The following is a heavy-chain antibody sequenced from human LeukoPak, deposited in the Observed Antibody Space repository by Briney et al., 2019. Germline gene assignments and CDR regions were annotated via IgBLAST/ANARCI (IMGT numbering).Heavy chain of an antibody. J-gene: IGHJ4*02. V-gene: IGHV1-2*02. Sequence: ASVKVSCKASGYTFTGYYMHWVRRAPGQGLEWMGWINPNSGGTNYAQKFQGRVTMTRDTSISTAYMELSSLRAEDTAVYYCARDLLGSHTSYSSGAWDYWGQGTLVTVSS. CDR2: INPNSGGT. D-gene: IGHD3-9*01. CDR3: ARDLLGSHTSYSSGAWDY. CDR1: GYTFTGYY.